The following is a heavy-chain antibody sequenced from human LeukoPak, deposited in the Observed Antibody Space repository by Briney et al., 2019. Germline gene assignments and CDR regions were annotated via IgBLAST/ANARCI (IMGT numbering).Heavy chain of an antibody. V-gene: IGHV3-11*06. CDR2: ISSSSSYI. CDR1: GFTFSDSY. D-gene: IGHD3-22*01. J-gene: IGHJ4*02. Sequence: GGSLRLSCTASGFTFSDSYMTWIRQAPGKGLEWVSSISSSSSYIYYADSVKGRFTISRDNAKNSLYLQMNSLRAEDTAVYYCARDHSKYYYDSSGYPQLYYFDYWGQGTLVTVSS. CDR3: ARDHSKYYYDSSGYPQLYYFDY.